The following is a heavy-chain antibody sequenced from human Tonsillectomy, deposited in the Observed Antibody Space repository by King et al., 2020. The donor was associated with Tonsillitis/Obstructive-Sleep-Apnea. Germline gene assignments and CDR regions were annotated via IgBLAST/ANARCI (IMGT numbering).Heavy chain of an antibody. D-gene: IGHD1-26*01. Sequence: VQLVESGGGVVQPGRSLRLSCAASGFTFSGYGMHWVRQAPGKGLEWVAVISFDGSNKNNAASVKGRFTISRDNSKNTVYLQMNSLSAEDTALYYCAKDRGGSYYNAFDIWGQGTMVTVSS. CDR1: GFTFSGYG. CDR3: AKDRGGSYYNAFDI. CDR2: ISFDGSNK. V-gene: IGHV3-30*18. J-gene: IGHJ3*02.